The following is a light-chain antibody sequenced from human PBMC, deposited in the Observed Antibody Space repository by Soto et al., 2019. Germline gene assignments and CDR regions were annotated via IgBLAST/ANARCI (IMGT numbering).Light chain of an antibody. V-gene: IGKV3-20*01. CDR2: GAP. Sequence: DIVLKQSPCTLSVSPGERATLSCRASQSVSNIYIAWYQQKPGQAPRVLIYGAPRRATGIPDRFSGSGYGTDFTLTISRLEPEDFAVYYCQQYSSSFRTFGQGTKADI. CDR1: QSVSNIY. CDR3: QQYSSSFRT. J-gene: IGKJ1*01.